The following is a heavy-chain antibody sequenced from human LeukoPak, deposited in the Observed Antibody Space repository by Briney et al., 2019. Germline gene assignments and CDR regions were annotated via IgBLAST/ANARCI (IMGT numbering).Heavy chain of an antibody. V-gene: IGHV3-21*01. Sequence: GGSLRLSCAASGFTFSSYSTNWVRQAPGKGLEWVSSITSSSSSIYSADSVKGRFTISRDNAKNSLYLQMNSLRAEDTAVYYCARDLYGDYGNNWFDPWGQGTLVTVSS. CDR3: ARDLYGDYGNNWFDP. J-gene: IGHJ5*02. CDR1: GFTFSSYS. D-gene: IGHD4-17*01. CDR2: ITSSSSSI.